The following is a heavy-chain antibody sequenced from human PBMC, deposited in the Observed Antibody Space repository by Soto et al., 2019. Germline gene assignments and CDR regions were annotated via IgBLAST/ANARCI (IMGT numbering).Heavy chain of an antibody. CDR3: ARQREYSGYDPAYYFDY. V-gene: IGHV5-51*01. CDR1: GYSFTSYW. CDR2: IYPGDSDT. J-gene: IGHJ4*02. D-gene: IGHD5-12*01. Sequence: LKISCKGSGYSFTSYWIGWVRQMPGKGLEWMGIIYPGDSDTRYSPSFQGQVTISADKSISTAYLQWSSLKASDTAMYYCARQREYSGYDPAYYFDYWGQGTLVTVSS.